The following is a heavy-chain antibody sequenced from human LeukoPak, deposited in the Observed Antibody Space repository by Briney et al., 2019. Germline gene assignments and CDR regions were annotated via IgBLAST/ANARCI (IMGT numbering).Heavy chain of an antibody. CDR2: IWYDGSNK. J-gene: IGHJ4*02. CDR1: GFTFSSYG. CDR3: AKDRLPYYYDSAKTGDY. Sequence: GGSLRLSCAASGFTFSSYGMHWVRQAPGKGLEWVAVIWYDGSNKYYADSVKGRFSISGDNSKNTLYLQMNSLRAEDTAVYYCAKDRLPYYYDSAKTGDYWGQGTLVTVSS. V-gene: IGHV3-33*06. D-gene: IGHD3-22*01.